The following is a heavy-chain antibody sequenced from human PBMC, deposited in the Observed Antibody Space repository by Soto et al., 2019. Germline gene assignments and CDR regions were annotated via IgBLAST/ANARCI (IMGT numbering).Heavy chain of an antibody. CDR2: IYYSGST. CDR1: GGSISSGDYY. D-gene: IGHD1-26*01. V-gene: IGHV4-30-4*01. Sequence: SETLSLTCTVSGGSISSGDYYWSWIRQPPGKGLEWIGYIYYSGSTYYNPSLKSRVTISVDTSKNQFSLKLSSVTAADTAVYYCARGATTPESYFDYWGQGTLVTLSS. CDR3: ARGATTPESYFDY. J-gene: IGHJ4*02.